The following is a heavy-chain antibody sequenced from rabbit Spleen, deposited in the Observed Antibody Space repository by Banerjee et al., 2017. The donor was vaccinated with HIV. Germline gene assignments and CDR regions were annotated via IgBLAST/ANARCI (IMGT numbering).Heavy chain of an antibody. V-gene: IGHV1S40*01. D-gene: IGHD8-1*01. J-gene: IGHJ6*01. CDR3: ARDSGSSFSSYGMDL. Sequence: QSLEESGGDLVKPGASLTLTCTASGVSFSFNSYMCWVRQAPGKGLEWIACIDTGNSGFTYFASWAKGRFTISKTSSTTVTLQMTNLTAADTATYFCARDSGSSFSSYGMDLWGQGTLVTVS. CDR1: GVSFSFNSY. CDR2: IDTGNSGFT.